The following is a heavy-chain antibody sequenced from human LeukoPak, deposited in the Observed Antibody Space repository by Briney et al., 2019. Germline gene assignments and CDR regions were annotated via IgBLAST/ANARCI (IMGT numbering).Heavy chain of an antibody. CDR2: ISYDGSNK. J-gene: IGHJ4*02. CDR1: GFTFSSYA. CDR3: SKQHDSPFDY. Sequence: HSGRSLRLSCAASGFTFSSYAMHWVRQAPGKGLEWVAVISYDGSNKYYADSVKGRFTISRDNSKNTLYLQMNSLRAEDTAVYYCSKQHDSPFDYWGQGTLVTVSS. D-gene: IGHD2-21*02. V-gene: IGHV3-30-3*01.